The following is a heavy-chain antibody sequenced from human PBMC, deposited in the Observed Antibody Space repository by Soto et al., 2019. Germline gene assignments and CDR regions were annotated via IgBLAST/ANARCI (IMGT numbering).Heavy chain of an antibody. J-gene: IGHJ4*02. CDR3: ARADRSKYYGLPDY. Sequence: QVQLQESGPGLVKPSDTLSLTCVVSGYSISSSNWWGWIRQPPGKGLEWIGYIYYSGDTFYNPSLKSRVTMSVDTSKNQFSLRLSSVTATDTAMYYCARADRSKYYGLPDYWGQGTLVIVSS. V-gene: IGHV4-28*03. D-gene: IGHD4-17*01. CDR1: GYSISSSNW. CDR2: IYYSGDT.